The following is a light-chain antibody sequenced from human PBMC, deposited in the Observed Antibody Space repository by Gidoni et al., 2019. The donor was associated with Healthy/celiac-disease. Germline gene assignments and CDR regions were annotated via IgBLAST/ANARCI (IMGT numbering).Light chain of an antibody. J-gene: IGKJ2*01. Sequence: DIVMTQSPDAPVVSLGERATINCKSSQSVLYSSNNKHYLAWYQQKPGQPPKLLIYWASTRESGVPDRFSGSGSGTDFTLTISSLQAEDVAVYYCQQYYSTPDTFGQGTKLEIK. CDR1: QSVLYSSNNKHY. V-gene: IGKV4-1*01. CDR3: QQYYSTPDT. CDR2: WAS.